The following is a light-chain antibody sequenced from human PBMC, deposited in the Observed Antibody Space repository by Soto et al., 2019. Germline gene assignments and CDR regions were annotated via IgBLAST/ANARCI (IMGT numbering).Light chain of an antibody. CDR2: DVN. Sequence: QSALTQPASVSGSPGQSITISCTGTSSDVGGYDYVSWYQQLPGKAPKLMIYDVNNRPSGVSNRFSGSKSGNTASLTISGLQAEDEAHYYCSSYTGTSTFVFGGGTKVTVL. CDR3: SSYTGTSTFV. CDR1: SSDVGGYDY. J-gene: IGLJ1*01. V-gene: IGLV2-14*01.